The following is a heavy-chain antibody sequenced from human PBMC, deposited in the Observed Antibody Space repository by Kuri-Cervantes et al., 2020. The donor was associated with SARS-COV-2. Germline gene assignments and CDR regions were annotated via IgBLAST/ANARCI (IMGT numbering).Heavy chain of an antibody. J-gene: IGHJ4*02. CDR3: ASIVTGDSSGYY. CDR2: IYSGGST. CDR1: GFTVSSNY. D-gene: IGHD3-22*01. V-gene: IGHV3-53*01. Sequence: GESLKISCAASGFTVSSNYMSWVRQAPGKGLEWVSVIYSGGSTYYADSVKGRFTISRDNSKNKLYLQMNSLRAEDTAVYYCASIVTGDSSGYYWGQGTLVTVSS.